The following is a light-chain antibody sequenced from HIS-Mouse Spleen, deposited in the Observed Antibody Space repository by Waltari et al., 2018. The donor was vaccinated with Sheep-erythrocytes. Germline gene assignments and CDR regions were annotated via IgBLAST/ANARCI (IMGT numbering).Light chain of an antibody. J-gene: IGLJ2*01. CDR1: SSYVGGYKY. V-gene: IGLV2-11*01. CDR2: DVS. CDR3: CSYAGSYTLV. Sequence: QSALTQPRSVSGSPGQSVTISCTGTSSYVGGYKYVSWYQQHPGKAPKLMIYDVSKRPSGVPDRFSGSKSGNTASLTISGLQAEDEADYYCCSYAGSYTLVFGGGTKLTVL.